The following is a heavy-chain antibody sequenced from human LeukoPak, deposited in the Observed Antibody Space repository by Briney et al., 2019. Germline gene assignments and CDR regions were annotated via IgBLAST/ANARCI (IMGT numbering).Heavy chain of an antibody. CDR2: IYSGGST. D-gene: IGHD6-6*01. CDR1: GFTVSSNY. Sequence: SGGSLRLSCAASGFTVSSNYMSWVRQAPGKGLEWVSVIYSGGSTYYADSAKGRFTISRDNSKNTLYLQMNSLRAEDTAVYYCARDNAPYTSSSSGLGLFDYWGQGTLVTVSS. CDR3: ARDNAPYTSSSSGLGLFDY. J-gene: IGHJ4*02. V-gene: IGHV3-53*01.